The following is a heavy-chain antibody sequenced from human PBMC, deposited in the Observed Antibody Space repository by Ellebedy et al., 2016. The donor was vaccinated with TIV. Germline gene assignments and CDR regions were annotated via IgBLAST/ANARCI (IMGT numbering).Heavy chain of an antibody. CDR2: ISSTGYYI. Sequence: GESLKISCAASGFTFTSYSMNWVRQAPGKGLEWVSYISSTGYYIYYADSVKGRFTISRDDAMSSLFLQMNSLSAEDTAVYYCARSGELDSWGQGTLVTVSS. V-gene: IGHV3-21*01. D-gene: IGHD1-26*01. CDR3: ARSGELDS. J-gene: IGHJ4*02. CDR1: GFTFTSYS.